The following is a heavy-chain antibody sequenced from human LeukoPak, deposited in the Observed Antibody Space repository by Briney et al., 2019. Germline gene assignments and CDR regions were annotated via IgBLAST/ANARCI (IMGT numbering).Heavy chain of an antibody. CDR1: GFSFSTYW. D-gene: IGHD3-10*01. CDR2: IRQDGSEK. V-gene: IGHV3-7*01. CDR3: ARVNYYGSGSYYNTYCFDY. J-gene: IGHJ4*02. Sequence: GGSLRLSCAASGFSFSTYWMSWVRRAPGTGLGWVAAIRQDGSEKLYVDSVKGRFTISRDNAKNSLYLQMNSLRAEDTAVYHCARVNYYGSGSYYNTYCFDYWGQGTLVTVSS.